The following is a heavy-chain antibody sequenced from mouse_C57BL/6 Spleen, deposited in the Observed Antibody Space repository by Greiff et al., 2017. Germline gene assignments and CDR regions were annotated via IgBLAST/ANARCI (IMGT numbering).Heavy chain of an antibody. J-gene: IGHJ4*01. CDR1: GYTFTSYW. CDR3: ARSLSTKGGY. D-gene: IGHD2-14*01. CDR2: IYPSDSET. V-gene: IGHV1-61*01. Sequence: VKLQQPGAELVRPGSSVKLSCKASGYTFTSYWMDWVKQRPGQGLEWIGNIYPSDSETHYNQKFKDKATLTVDKSSSTAYMQLSSLTSEDSAVYYCARSLSTKGGYWGQGTSVTVSS.